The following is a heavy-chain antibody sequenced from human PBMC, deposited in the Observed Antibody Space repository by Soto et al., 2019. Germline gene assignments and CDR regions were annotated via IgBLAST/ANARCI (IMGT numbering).Heavy chain of an antibody. D-gene: IGHD6-6*01. Sequence: SETLSLTCAVSGASISSSNWWSWVRQSPGKGLEWIGEIFHSGDTSYNPSLKSRVIISVDKSKNQFSLRLTSVTASDTAVYFCARDYLPARPGHYYAMDVWGEGTPVTVYS. CDR3: ARDYLPARPGHYYAMDV. J-gene: IGHJ6*04. V-gene: IGHV4-4*02. CDR1: GASISSSNW. CDR2: IFHSGDT.